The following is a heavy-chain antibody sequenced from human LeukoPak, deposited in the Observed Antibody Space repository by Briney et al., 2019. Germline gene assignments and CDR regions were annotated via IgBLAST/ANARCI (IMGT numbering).Heavy chain of an antibody. CDR1: GYTFSSHA. J-gene: IGHJ4*02. D-gene: IGHD3-10*01. CDR3: ARTRIPFYFGSGSPDY. V-gene: IGHV7-4-1*02. Sequence: GASVKVSCKASGYTFSSHAMIWVRQAPGQGFEWMGWINTNTGNPRYGQGFTGRFVFSLDTSVSTAYLQISSLKAGDTAVYFCARTRIPFYFGSGSPDYWGQGTLVTVSS. CDR2: INTNTGNP.